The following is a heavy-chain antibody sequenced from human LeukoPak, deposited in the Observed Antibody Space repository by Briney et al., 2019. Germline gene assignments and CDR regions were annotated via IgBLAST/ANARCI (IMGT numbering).Heavy chain of an antibody. CDR2: ISSSGSTI. CDR1: GFTFSSYE. V-gene: IGHV3-48*03. Sequence: HPGGSLRLSCAASGFTFSSYEMNWVRQAPGKGLEWVSYISSSGSTIYYADSVKGRFTISRDNAKNSLYLQMNSLRAEDTALYYCARDKVAGTSGVGYTWGQGTLVTVSS. J-gene: IGHJ5*02. D-gene: IGHD6-19*01. CDR3: ARDKVAGTSGVGYT.